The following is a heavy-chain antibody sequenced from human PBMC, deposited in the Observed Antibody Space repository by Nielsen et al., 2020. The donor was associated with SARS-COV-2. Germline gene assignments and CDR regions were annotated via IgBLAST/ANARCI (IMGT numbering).Heavy chain of an antibody. V-gene: IGHV3-74*01. D-gene: IGHD3-22*01. CDR1: GFTFSSYW. CDR2: INSDGSST. J-gene: IGHJ6*02. CDR3: ARGLGGPGYYYYGMDV. Sequence: GGSLRLSCAASGFTFSSYWMHWVRQAPGKGLVWVSRINSDGSSTSYADSVKGRFTISRDNAKNTLYLQMNSLRAEDTAVYYCARGLGGPGYYYYGMDVWGQGTTVTVSS.